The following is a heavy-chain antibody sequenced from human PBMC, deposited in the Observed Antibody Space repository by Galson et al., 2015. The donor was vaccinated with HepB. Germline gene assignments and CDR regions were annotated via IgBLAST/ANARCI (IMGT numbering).Heavy chain of an antibody. V-gene: IGHV3-30*18. J-gene: IGHJ6*03. CDR1: GFTFSNYG. Sequence: SLRLSCAASGFTFSNYGMHWVRQAPGKGLEWVAGISYDGSKKYYADSVKGRITISRDNSNNTVYLQMNSLRGEDTAAYYCAKEGYGDYGYYYYMDVWGKGTTVTVSS. D-gene: IGHD4-17*01. CDR3: AKEGYGDYGYYYYMDV. CDR2: ISYDGSKK.